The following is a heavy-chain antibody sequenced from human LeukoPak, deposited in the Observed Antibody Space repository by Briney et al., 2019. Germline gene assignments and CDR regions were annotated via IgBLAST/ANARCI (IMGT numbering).Heavy chain of an antibody. CDR3: AKDRHKSDGKTTDY. CDR1: GFTFSSYT. V-gene: IGHV3-23*01. D-gene: IGHD1-1*01. Sequence: QTGGSLRLSCAASGFTFSSYTMSWVRQAPGKGLEWVSVISGSGGTTYYADSVKGRFTISRDDSKNTVYLQMSSLRAEDTALYYCAKDRHKSDGKTTDYWGQGTLVIVSS. J-gene: IGHJ4*02. CDR2: ISGSGGTT.